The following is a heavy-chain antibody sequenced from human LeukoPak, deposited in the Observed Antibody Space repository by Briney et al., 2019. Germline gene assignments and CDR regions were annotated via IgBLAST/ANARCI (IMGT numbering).Heavy chain of an antibody. CDR1: GYSFTSYW. Sequence: GESLKISCKGSGYSFTSYWIGWVRQMPGKGLEWMGLIYPGDSDTRYSPSFQGQVTISADKSISTAYLQWSSLKASDTAMYYCARGLRPPYYDFWSGSYYFDYWGQGTLVTVSS. V-gene: IGHV5-51*01. CDR2: IYPGDSDT. J-gene: IGHJ4*02. D-gene: IGHD3-3*01. CDR3: ARGLRPPYYDFWSGSYYFDY.